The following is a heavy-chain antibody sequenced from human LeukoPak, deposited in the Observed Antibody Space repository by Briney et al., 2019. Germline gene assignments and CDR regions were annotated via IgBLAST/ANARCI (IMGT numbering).Heavy chain of an antibody. J-gene: IGHJ4*02. Sequence: GGSLRLSCAASGFTFSSYGMTWVRQAPGKGLEWVSDISGSGIRRDYADSVKGRFTISRDNSKNTLYLQMNSLRAEDTAVYFCAKRSGGPSPFDYWGQGTLVTVSS. V-gene: IGHV3-23*01. D-gene: IGHD3-3*01. CDR3: AKRSGGPSPFDY. CDR2: ISGSGIRR. CDR1: GFTFSSYG.